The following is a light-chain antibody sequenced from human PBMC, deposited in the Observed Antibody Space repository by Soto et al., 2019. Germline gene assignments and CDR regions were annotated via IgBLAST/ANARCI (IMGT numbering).Light chain of an antibody. CDR3: QQRRSWPLT. V-gene: IGKV3-11*01. Sequence: EIVLTQSPGTLSLSPGETATLSCRSSQNINNYVGWYQQRPGQAPRLLIYDGFKRPTGVPARFTGSGSGTDFTLTISSLEPEDVAVYFCQQRRSWPLTFGGGTKVEIK. CDR2: DGF. CDR1: QNINNY. J-gene: IGKJ4*01.